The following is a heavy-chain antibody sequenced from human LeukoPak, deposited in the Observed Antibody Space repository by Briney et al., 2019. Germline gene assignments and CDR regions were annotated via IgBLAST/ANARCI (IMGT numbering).Heavy chain of an antibody. V-gene: IGHV4-30-4*01. CDR1: GGSISSGDYY. J-gene: IGHJ5*02. CDR2: IYYSGST. CDR3: AGGSGGYSYGFIQLWFDP. D-gene: IGHD5-18*01. Sequence: SQTLSLTCTVSGGSISSGDYYWSWIRQPPGKGLEWIGYIYYSGSTYYNLSLKSRVTISVDTSKNQFSLKLSSVTAADTAVYYCAGGSGGYSYGFIQLWFDPWGQGTLVTVSS.